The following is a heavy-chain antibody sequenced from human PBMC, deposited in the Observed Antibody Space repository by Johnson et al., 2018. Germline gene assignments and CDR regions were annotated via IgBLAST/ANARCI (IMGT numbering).Heavy chain of an antibody. CDR1: GFSVTSGSYY. CDR2: IYKSGST. Sequence: QVQLQESGPGLVKPSETLSLTCTVSGFSVTSGSYYWSWIRQTPGKGLEWIGYIYKSGSTNYNPSLKSRVTISVDTSKNHFSLKLRSVTAADTAVYYCVRYDSGGYLDLDSWGQGTLGTVSS. D-gene: IGHD3-22*01. CDR3: VRYDSGGYLDLDS. V-gene: IGHV4-61*01. J-gene: IGHJ4*02.